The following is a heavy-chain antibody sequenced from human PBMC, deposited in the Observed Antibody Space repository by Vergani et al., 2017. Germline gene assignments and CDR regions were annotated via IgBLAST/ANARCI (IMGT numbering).Heavy chain of an antibody. CDR2: ISSSSSYT. J-gene: IGHJ5*02. D-gene: IGHD5-12*01. V-gene: IGHV3-11*06. CDR3: AREVGGIKWLPKADAFDP. Sequence: QVQLVESGGGLVKPGGSLRLSCAASGFTFSDYYMSWIRQAPGKGLEWVSYISSSSSYTNYADSVKGRFTISRDNAKNSLYLQMNSLRAEDTAVYYCAREVGGIKWLPKADAFDPWGQGTLVTVSS. CDR1: GFTFSDYY.